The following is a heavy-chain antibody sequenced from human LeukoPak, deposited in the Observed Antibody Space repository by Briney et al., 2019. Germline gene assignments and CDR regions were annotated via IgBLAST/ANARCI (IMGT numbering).Heavy chain of an antibody. CDR3: ARFGLDYDRGV. D-gene: IGHD3-16*01. CDR2: IHYSGSA. Sequence: SETLSLTCTVSGGSISGYYWTWVRQPPGTGLEWIGQIHYSGSADYNPSLKSRITISVDTSKNQMSLKLTSVTAADTAIYYCARFGLDYDRGVWGQGTTVTVSS. J-gene: IGHJ6*02. CDR1: GGSISGYY. V-gene: IGHV4-59*01.